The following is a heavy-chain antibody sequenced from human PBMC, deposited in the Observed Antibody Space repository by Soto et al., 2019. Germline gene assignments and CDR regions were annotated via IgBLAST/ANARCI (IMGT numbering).Heavy chain of an antibody. D-gene: IGHD2-2*01. CDR2: ISSSGSTI. V-gene: IGHV3-11*01. J-gene: IGHJ4*01. CDR1: GFTFSDYY. CDR3: AKDSHWAIISPTHDY. Sequence: GGSLRLSCAASGFTFSDYYMSWIRQAPGKGLEWVAYISSSGSTIYYADSVKGRFTISRDTAKNLLYLQMNSLRADDTAVYYCAKDSHWAIISPTHDYWGHGTLVTVSS.